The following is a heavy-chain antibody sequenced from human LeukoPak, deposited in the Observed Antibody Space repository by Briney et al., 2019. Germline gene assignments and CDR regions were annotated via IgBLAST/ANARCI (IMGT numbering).Heavy chain of an antibody. J-gene: IGHJ4*02. CDR2: IDPTSGGT. CDR3: ARDRGSSWYVDY. D-gene: IGHD6-13*01. V-gene: IGHV1-2*02. Sequence: ASVKVSCKTSGYSFTNYYIHWVRQAPGQGLEWMGGIDPTSGGTEYAQKFQGRVTMTGDTSISTAYMELSRLRSDDTAMYYCARDRGSSWYVDYWGQGTLVTVSS. CDR1: GYSFTNYY.